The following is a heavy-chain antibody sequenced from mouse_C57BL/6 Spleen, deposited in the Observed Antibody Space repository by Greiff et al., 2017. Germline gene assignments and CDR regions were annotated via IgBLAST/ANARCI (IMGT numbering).Heavy chain of an antibody. CDR2: INPNNGGT. CDR1: GYTFTDYY. Sequence: EVQLHQSGPELVKPGASVKISCKASGYTFTDYYMNWVKQSHGKSLEWIGDINPNNGGTSYNQKFKGKATLTVDKSSSTAYMELRSLTSEDSAVYYCARRYHYYYGSSYGYFDVWGTGTTVTVSS. D-gene: IGHD1-1*01. CDR3: ARRYHYYYGSSYGYFDV. J-gene: IGHJ1*03. V-gene: IGHV1-26*01.